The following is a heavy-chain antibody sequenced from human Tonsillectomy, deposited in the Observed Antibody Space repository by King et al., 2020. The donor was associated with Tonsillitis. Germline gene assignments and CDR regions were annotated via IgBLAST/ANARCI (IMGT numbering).Heavy chain of an antibody. CDR3: ARDRGYSSGWWDY. V-gene: IGHV4-59*01. J-gene: IGHJ4*02. CDR2: IYYSGST. CDR1: GGSISSYY. Sequence: VQLQESGPGLVKPSETLSLTCTVSGGSISSYYWTWIRQPPGKGLEWIGYIYYSGSTNYNPSLKSRVTISVDTSKNQFSLKLSSVTAADPAVYYCARDRGYSSGWWDYWGQGTLVTVSS. D-gene: IGHD6-19*01.